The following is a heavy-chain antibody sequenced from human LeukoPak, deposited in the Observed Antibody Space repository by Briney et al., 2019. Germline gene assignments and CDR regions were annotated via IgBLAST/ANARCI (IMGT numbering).Heavy chain of an antibody. D-gene: IGHD3-3*01. CDR2: IRSKAYGGTT. J-gene: IGHJ4*02. CDR1: GFTFGDYA. V-gene: IGHV3-49*04. CDR3: TSSYYDLWSGYTPLGY. Sequence: GGSLRLSCTASGFTFGDYAMSWVRQAPGKGLEWVGFIRSKAYGGTTEYAASVKGRFTISRDDSKSIAYLQMNSLKTEDTAVYYCTSSYYDLWSGYTPLGYWGQGTLVTVSS.